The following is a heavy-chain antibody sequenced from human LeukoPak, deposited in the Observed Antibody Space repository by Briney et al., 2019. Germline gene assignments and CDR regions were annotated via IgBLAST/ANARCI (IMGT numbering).Heavy chain of an antibody. CDR3: ARDSGLLRFDP. J-gene: IGHJ5*02. CDR1: GFTVSSNY. Sequence: GGSLRLSCATSGFTVSSNYMSWVRQAPGKGLEWVSVIYSGGSTYYADSVKGRFTISRDNSKNTLYLQMNSLRAEDTAVYYCARDSGLLRFDPWGQGTLVTVSS. D-gene: IGHD2-21*01. CDR2: IYSGGST. V-gene: IGHV3-66*01.